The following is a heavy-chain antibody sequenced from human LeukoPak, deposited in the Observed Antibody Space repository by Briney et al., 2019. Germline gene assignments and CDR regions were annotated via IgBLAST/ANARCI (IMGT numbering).Heavy chain of an antibody. CDR1: GFTFSSYW. J-gene: IGHJ2*01. CDR2: IKKGGSNK. V-gene: IGHV3-7*01. Sequence: TGGSLTLSCAASGFTFSSYWMSWLRQAPGKGLEWGANIKKGGSNKYYVESLKGRFTISRDNANNSLYLQMDSLRADDTAVYYCAREVTGTSSWYFDLWGRGTLVTVSS. D-gene: IGHD1-7*01. CDR3: AREVTGTSSWYFDL.